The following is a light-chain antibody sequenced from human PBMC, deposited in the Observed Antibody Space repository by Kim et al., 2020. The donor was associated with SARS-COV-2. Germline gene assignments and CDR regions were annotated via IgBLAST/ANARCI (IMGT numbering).Light chain of an antibody. CDR3: QQTNTFPLT. Sequence: DIQMTQSPSSVSASVGDRVTITCRASQGINNWLAWYQQKPGKAPQLLIYATSNLQSGVPSRFSGSGSGTDFTLTINTLQPEDFGSYYCQQTNTFPLTFGGGTKLEI. J-gene: IGKJ4*01. CDR1: QGINNW. CDR2: ATS. V-gene: IGKV1-12*01.